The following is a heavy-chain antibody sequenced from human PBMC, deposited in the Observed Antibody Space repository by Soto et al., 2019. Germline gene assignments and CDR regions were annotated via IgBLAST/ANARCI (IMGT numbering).Heavy chain of an antibody. CDR3: VGGAGWELDY. J-gene: IGHJ4*02. Sequence: EAQLVESGGGLVQPGGSLRLSCAASGFTFSTYWMNWVRQAPGMGLEWLAIIRQVGTETHYVDSVKGRFTISRDNTKNSLFLQMNNLRADDTAVYYCVGGAGWELDYWGQGTLVTVSS. CDR2: IRQVGTET. CDR1: GFTFSTYW. D-gene: IGHD1-26*01. V-gene: IGHV3-7*03.